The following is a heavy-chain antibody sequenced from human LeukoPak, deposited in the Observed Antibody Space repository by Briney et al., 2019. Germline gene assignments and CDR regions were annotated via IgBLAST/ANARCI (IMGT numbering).Heavy chain of an antibody. CDR2: IYYSGST. V-gene: IGHV4-31*03. CDR1: GGSISSGGYY. D-gene: IGHD6-19*01. J-gene: IGHJ4*02. CDR3: ARGVEWLAWFFDY. Sequence: PSQTLSLTCTVSGGSISSGGYYWSWIRQHPGKGLEWIGYIYYSGSTYYNPSLKSRVTISVDTSKNQFSLKLSSVTAADTAVYYCARGVEWLAWFFDYWGQGTLVTVSS.